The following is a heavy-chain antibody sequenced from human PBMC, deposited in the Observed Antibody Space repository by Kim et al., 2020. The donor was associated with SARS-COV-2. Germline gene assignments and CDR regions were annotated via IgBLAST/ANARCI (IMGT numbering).Heavy chain of an antibody. D-gene: IGHD6-13*01. J-gene: IGHJ5*02. CDR3: ARGPKLAADAGNWFDP. CDR1: GGSVSGHC. Sequence: SETLSLTCTVSGGSVSGHCWSWIRQPPGKELEWIGRIYSSGSTNYNPSLNSRVTMSVDTSKNQFSLKLTSVTAADTAVYYCARGPKLAADAGNWFDPWGQGTLVTVSS. CDR2: IYSSGST. V-gene: IGHV4-4*07.